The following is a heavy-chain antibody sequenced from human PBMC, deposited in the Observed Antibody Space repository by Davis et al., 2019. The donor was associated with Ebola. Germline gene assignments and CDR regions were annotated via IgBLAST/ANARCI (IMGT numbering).Heavy chain of an antibody. D-gene: IGHD1-20*01. CDR1: GGSFSGYY. V-gene: IGHV4-34*01. CDR2: INHSGST. Sequence: SETLSLTCAVSGGSFSGYYWRWIRQPPGKGLEWIGEINHSGSTNYNPSLKSRVTISVDTSKNQFSLKLSSVTAADTAVYYCARDSPYNWNGGNDGYYYGMDVWGQGTTVTVSS. J-gene: IGHJ6*02. CDR3: ARDSPYNWNGGNDGYYYGMDV.